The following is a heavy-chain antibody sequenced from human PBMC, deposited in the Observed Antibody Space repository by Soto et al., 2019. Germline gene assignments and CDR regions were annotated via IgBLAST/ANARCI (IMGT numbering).Heavy chain of an antibody. J-gene: IGHJ4*02. D-gene: IGHD3-22*01. V-gene: IGHV3-7*01. Sequence: DSVKGRFTISRDNGKNSLNLQMNSLRAEDTAVYYCARDSNYYDRSGYYYVYYFDYWGQGTLVTVSS. CDR3: ARDSNYYDRSGYYYVYYFDY.